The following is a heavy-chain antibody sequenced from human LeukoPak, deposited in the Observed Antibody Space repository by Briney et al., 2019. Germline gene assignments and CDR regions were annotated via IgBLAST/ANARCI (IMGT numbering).Heavy chain of an antibody. CDR3: ARAGPDYYDSSGYYWDS. Sequence: TGGSLRLSCAASGFTFSSYWVHWVRQAPGKGLVWVSRLNTDGSTKTYADPVKGRFTISRDNAKNTLYLQMNSLRAEDTAVYYCARAGPDYYDSSGYYWDSWGQGTLVTVSS. V-gene: IGHV3-74*01. J-gene: IGHJ4*02. CDR1: GFTFSSYW. CDR2: LNTDGSTK. D-gene: IGHD3-22*01.